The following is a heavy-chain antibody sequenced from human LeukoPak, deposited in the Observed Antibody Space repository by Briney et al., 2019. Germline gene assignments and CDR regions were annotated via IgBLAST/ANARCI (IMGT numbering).Heavy chain of an antibody. CDR3: ARGRNGYCSGGSCYAGGNIYFDY. J-gene: IGHJ4*02. D-gene: IGHD2-15*01. Sequence: PSETLSLTCSVSGGSFSGYYWSWIRQPPGKGLEWIGEINHSGSTNYNPSLKSRVTISVDTSKNQFSLKLSSVTAADTAVYYCARGRNGYCSGGSCYAGGNIYFDYWGQGTLVTVSS. CDR1: GGSFSGYY. V-gene: IGHV4-34*01. CDR2: INHSGST.